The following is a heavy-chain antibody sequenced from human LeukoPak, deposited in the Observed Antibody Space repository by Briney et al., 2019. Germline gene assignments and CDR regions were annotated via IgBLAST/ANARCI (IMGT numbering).Heavy chain of an antibody. J-gene: IGHJ4*02. D-gene: IGHD6-13*01. CDR1: GYTFTSYY. CDR2: INPRGGTT. CDR3: ARGIATAGYDY. V-gene: IGHV1-46*01. Sequence: ASVKVSCKASGYTFTSYYLHWVRQAPGQGLEWMGIINPRGGTTSFAQKFQGRVTMPRDTSTSTVYMDLSSLRSDDTAVYYCARGIATAGYDYWGQGTLVTVSS.